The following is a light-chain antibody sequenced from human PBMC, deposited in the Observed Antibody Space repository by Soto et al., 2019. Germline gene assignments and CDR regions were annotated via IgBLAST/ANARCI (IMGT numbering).Light chain of an antibody. CDR1: QGIGND. CDR3: LQHNNYPRT. Sequence: DIQITQSPSSLSASVGDRVTITCRASQGIGNDLGWYQQKPGKAPQRLIFGTSNLQSGVPSRFSGSGSGTEFTLTISSLQPEDFATYYCLQHNNYPRTFGQGTKVDI. V-gene: IGKV1-17*01. CDR2: GTS. J-gene: IGKJ1*01.